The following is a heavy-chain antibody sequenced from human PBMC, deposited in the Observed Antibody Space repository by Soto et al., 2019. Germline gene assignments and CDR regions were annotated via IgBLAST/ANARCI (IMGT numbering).Heavy chain of an antibody. CDR2: INSDGSST. CDR1: GLTLSNYW. D-gene: IGHD3-22*01. CDR3: ARVRHYSDTSGYYF. V-gene: IGHV3-74*01. J-gene: IGHJ4*02. Sequence: GGSLSLSCAASGLTLSNYWMHWVRQAPGKGLVWVSRINSDGSSTSYADSVKGRFTISRDNAKNTLYLQMNSLRAEDTAVYYCARVRHYSDTSGYYFWGQGTLVTVSS.